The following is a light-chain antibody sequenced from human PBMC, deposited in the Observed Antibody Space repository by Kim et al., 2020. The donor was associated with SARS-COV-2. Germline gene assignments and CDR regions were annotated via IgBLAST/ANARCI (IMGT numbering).Light chain of an antibody. V-gene: IGKV3-20*01. J-gene: IGKJ2*01. CDR1: QSVTSNY. CDR3: QQYGSSPST. Sequence: LSPGERATHSCRASQSVTSNYLAWYQQKPGQAPRLLIYGASNRATGIPDRFSGSGSGTDFTLTISRLEPEDFALYYCQQYGSSPSTFGQGTKLEI. CDR2: GAS.